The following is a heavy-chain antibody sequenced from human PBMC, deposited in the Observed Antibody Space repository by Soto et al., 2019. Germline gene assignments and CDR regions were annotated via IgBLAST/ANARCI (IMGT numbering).Heavy chain of an antibody. J-gene: IGHJ5*02. CDR1: GGTFSSYA. CDR3: ARGDYVWGSYRTYGWFDP. Sequence: GASVKVSCKASGGTFSSYAISWVRQAPGQGLEWMGGIIPIFGTANYAQKFQGRVTITADESTSTAYMELSSLRSEDTAVYYCARGDYVWGSYRTYGWFDPWGQGTLVTAPQ. CDR2: IIPIFGTA. D-gene: IGHD3-16*02. V-gene: IGHV1-69*13.